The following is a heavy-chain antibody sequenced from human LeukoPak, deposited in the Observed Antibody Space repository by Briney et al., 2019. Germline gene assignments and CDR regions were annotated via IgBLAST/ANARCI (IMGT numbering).Heavy chain of an antibody. Sequence: GASVKVSCKASGYTFTSYGISWVGQAPGQGLEWMGWISAYNGNTNYAQKLQGRVTMTTDTSTSTAYMELRSLRSDDTAVYYCAREEGSGYFLGFYYAFDIWGQGTMVTVSS. CDR3: AREEGSGYFLGFYYAFDI. CDR1: GYTFTSYG. J-gene: IGHJ3*02. V-gene: IGHV1-18*01. CDR2: ISAYNGNT. D-gene: IGHD3-22*01.